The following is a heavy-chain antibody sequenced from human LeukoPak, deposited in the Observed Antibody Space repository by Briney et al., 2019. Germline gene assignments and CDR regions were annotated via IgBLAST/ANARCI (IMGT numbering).Heavy chain of an antibody. D-gene: IGHD4-23*01. CDR3: ARVARTTVVTPWGY. J-gene: IGHJ4*02. Sequence: ASVKVSCKASGYTFTSYDINWVRQAPGQGLEWMGWINPNSGGTNYAQKFQGRVTMTRDTSISTAYMELSRLRSDDTAVYYCARVARTTVVTPWGYWGQGTLVTVSS. CDR1: GYTFTSYD. CDR2: INPNSGGT. V-gene: IGHV1-2*02.